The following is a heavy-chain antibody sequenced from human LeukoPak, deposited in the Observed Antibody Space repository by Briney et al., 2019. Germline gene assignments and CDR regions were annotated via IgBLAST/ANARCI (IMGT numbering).Heavy chain of an antibody. D-gene: IGHD6-19*01. Sequence: PGGSLRLSCAASGFTFSSYWMSWVRQAPGKGLEWVANIKQDGSEKYYVDSVKGRFTISRDNAKNSLYLQMNSLRAEDTAVYYCARAQGGYSSGWYDDAFDIWGQGTMVTVSS. V-gene: IGHV3-7*03. J-gene: IGHJ3*02. CDR3: ARAQGGYSSGWYDDAFDI. CDR2: IKQDGSEK. CDR1: GFTFSSYW.